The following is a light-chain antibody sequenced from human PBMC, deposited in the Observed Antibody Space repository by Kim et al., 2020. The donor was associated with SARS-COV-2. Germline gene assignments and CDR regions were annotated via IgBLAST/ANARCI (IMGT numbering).Light chain of an antibody. CDR3: QQSYSTPST. J-gene: IGKJ1*01. CDR2: AAS. Sequence: ASVGDRVTVTCRASQSISSYLNWYQQKPGKAPKLLIYAASSLQSGVPSRFSGSGSGTDFTLTISSLQPEDFATYYCQQSYSTPSTFGQGTKVDIK. CDR1: QSISSY. V-gene: IGKV1-39*01.